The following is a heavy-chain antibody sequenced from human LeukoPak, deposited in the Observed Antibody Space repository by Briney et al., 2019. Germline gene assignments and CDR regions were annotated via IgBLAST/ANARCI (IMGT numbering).Heavy chain of an antibody. CDR3: ARVSLGAAANYYYYYMDV. CDR2: IYSGGST. V-gene: IGHV3-53*01. CDR1: GFTVSSNY. Sequence: GGSLRLSWAASGFTVSSNYMSWVRQAPGKGLEWVSVIYSGGSTYYADSVKGRFTISRDNSKNTLYLQMNSLRAEDTAVYYCARVSLGAAANYYYYYMDVWGKGTTVTISS. D-gene: IGHD6-13*01. J-gene: IGHJ6*03.